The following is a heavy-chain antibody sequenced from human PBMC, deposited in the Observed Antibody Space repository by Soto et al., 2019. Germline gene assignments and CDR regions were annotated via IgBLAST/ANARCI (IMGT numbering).Heavy chain of an antibody. V-gene: IGHV4-30-4*01. Sequence: PSETLSLTCTVSGGSISSGDYYWSWIRQPPGKGLEWIGYIYYSGSTYYNPSLKSRVTISVDTSKNQFSLKLSSVTAADTAVYYCARTPPLRYFDYWGQGTLVTVSS. CDR3: ARTPPLRYFDY. J-gene: IGHJ4*02. CDR2: IYYSGST. CDR1: GGSISSGDYY.